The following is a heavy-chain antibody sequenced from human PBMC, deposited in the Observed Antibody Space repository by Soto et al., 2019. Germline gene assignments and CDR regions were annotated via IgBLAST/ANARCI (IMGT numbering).Heavy chain of an antibody. J-gene: IGHJ4*02. D-gene: IGHD3-10*01. Sequence: QVQLVQSGAEVKKPGSSVKVSCKASGGPFRNYAINWVRQAPGQGLEWMGGITPMFGTANYGQKFQDRVTITADEATTTAYMELSSLRSEDTAVYYCARERGLGTYYFDFWGQGTLVTVSS. V-gene: IGHV1-69*01. CDR2: ITPMFGTA. CDR1: GGPFRNYA. CDR3: ARERGLGTYYFDF.